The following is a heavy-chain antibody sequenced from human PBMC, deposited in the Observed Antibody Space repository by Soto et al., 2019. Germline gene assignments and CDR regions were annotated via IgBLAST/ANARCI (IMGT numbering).Heavy chain of an antibody. CDR3: ARDAAAGGGGY. CDR2: IYYSGST. CDR1: GGSISSYY. D-gene: IGHD6-13*01. J-gene: IGHJ4*02. Sequence: PSETLSLTCTVSGGSISSYYWSWIRQPPGKGLEWIGYIYYSGSTNYNPSLKSRVTISVDTSKNQFSLKLSSVTAADTAVYYCARDAAAGGGGYWGQGTLVTVSS. V-gene: IGHV4-59*01.